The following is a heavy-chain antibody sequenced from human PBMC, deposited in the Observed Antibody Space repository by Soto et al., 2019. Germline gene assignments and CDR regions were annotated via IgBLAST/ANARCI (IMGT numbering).Heavy chain of an antibody. Sequence: GGSLRLSCAASDFAFGSHTMAWVRQAPGKGLEWVSSISSATTYILYVDSVRGRFTISRDNAKKSLFLQMDSLKADDTAVYFCARKIINGDHSGPFDIWGQGTMVTVSS. J-gene: IGHJ3*02. CDR1: DFAFGSHT. V-gene: IGHV3-21*01. CDR3: ARKIINGDHSGPFDI. CDR2: ISSATTYI. D-gene: IGHD7-27*01.